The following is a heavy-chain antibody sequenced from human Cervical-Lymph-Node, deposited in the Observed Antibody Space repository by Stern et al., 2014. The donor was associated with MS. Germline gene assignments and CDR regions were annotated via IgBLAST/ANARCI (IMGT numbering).Heavy chain of an antibody. Sequence: EVQLVESGGGLGQPGGSLRLSCAASGFNLRDYSMSWVRQAPGKGLEWVSFVSSPGTAIYYADSVKGGFTISRDMASNSLYLQMNSLRDEDTAVYYCVRTWRENTFDSWGQGILVTVSS. CDR1: GFNLRDYS. V-gene: IGHV3-48*02. CDR3: VRTWRENTFDS. CDR2: VSSPGTAI. J-gene: IGHJ4*02. D-gene: IGHD5-24*01.